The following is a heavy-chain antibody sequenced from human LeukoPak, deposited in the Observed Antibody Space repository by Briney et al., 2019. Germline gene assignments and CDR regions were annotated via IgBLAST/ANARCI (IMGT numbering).Heavy chain of an antibody. J-gene: IGHJ4*02. V-gene: IGHV3-48*01. CDR3: ARVKDWYYYDSRFDY. Sequence: GGSLRLSCAASGFTFSSYSMNWVRQAPGKGLEWVSYIRSGSSTIYYADSVKGRCTISRDNAKNSLYLQMNSLRAEDTAVYYCARVKDWYYYDSRFDYWGQGTLVTVSS. D-gene: IGHD3-22*01. CDR2: IRSGSSTI. CDR1: GFTFSSYS.